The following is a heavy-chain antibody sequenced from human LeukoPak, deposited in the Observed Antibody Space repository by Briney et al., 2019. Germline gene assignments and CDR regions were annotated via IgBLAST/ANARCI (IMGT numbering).Heavy chain of an antibody. V-gene: IGHV1-3*01. Sequence: GASVTVSCKASGYTFTRYAMHWVRQAPGQRLEWMGWINAGNGNTRYSQKFQGRVTFTRDTSASTAYMEVSSLRSEDTAVYYCARKGVMSWGLDVWGKGTTVTVSS. CDR1: GYTFTRYA. D-gene: IGHD3-16*01. J-gene: IGHJ6*04. CDR2: INAGNGNT. CDR3: ARKGVMSWGLDV.